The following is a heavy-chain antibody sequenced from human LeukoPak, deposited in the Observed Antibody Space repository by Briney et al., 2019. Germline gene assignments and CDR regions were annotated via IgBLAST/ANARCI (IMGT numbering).Heavy chain of an antibody. CDR2: IRSKANSYAT. V-gene: IGHV3-73*01. J-gene: IGHJ4*02. CDR3: SRAYDTSGYYYIDY. CDR1: GFTFSDST. D-gene: IGHD3-22*01. Sequence: GESLRLSCAASGFTFSDSTMHWVRQASGKGLEWVGGIRSKANSYATAYAASVEGRFTISRDDSKNTAYLQMNSLGTEDTAVYYCSRAYDTSGYYYIDYWGQGTLVTVSS.